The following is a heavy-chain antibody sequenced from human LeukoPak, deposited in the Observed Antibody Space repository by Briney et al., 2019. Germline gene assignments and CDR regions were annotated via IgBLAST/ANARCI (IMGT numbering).Heavy chain of an antibody. CDR3: ASGSNWDRFDY. D-gene: IGHD7-27*01. CDR2: IYYSGRT. V-gene: IGHV4-59*01. J-gene: IGHJ4*02. Sequence: SETLSLTCTVSGGSISSYYWSRIRQPPGKGLEWIGYIYYSGRTNYNPSFKSRVTISIDTSKNQFSLKLSSVTAADTAVYYCASGSNWDRFDYWGQGTLVTVSS. CDR1: GGSISSYY.